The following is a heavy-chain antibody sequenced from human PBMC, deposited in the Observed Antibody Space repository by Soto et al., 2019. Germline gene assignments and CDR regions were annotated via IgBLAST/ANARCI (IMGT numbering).Heavy chain of an antibody. J-gene: IGHJ6*04. CDR3: ARAAYSSGWYDFYYGMDV. V-gene: IGHV3-11*01. CDR1: GFTFSDYY. D-gene: IGHD6-19*01. Sequence: QVQLVESGGGLVKPGGSLRLSCAASGFTFSDYYMSWIRQAPGKGLEWVSYITSGSTIYYADSVKGRFTISRDNVKNSLYLLMNSLGAEVTAVYYCARAAYSSGWYDFYYGMDVWGKGTTVSVSS. CDR2: ITSGSTI.